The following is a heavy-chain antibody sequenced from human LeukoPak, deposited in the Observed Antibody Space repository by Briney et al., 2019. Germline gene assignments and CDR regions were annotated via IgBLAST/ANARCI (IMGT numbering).Heavy chain of an antibody. J-gene: IGHJ4*02. D-gene: IGHD2-2*01. CDR3: ARDDPVYCSSTSCYFY. V-gene: IGHV3-21*01. CDR1: GFTFSSYS. Sequence: GGSLRLSCAASGFTFSSYSMNWVRQAPGKGLEWVSSISSSSSYICYADSVKGRFTISRDNAKNSLYLQMNSLRAEDTAVYYCARDDPVYCSSTSCYFYWGQGTLVTVSS. CDR2: ISSSSSYI.